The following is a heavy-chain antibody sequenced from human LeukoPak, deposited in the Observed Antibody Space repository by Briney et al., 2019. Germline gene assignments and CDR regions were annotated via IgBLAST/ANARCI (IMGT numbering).Heavy chain of an antibody. J-gene: IGHJ4*02. CDR2: ISYDGSNK. D-gene: IGHD3-10*01. CDR1: GFTFSSYA. Sequence: GGSLRLSCAASGFTFSSYAMHWVRQAPGKGLEWVAVISYDGSNKYYADSVKGRFTISRDNSKNTLYLQMNSLRAEDTAVYYCARELEVNYYGSGSTGGYWGQGTLVTVSS. V-gene: IGHV3-30-3*01. CDR3: ARELEVNYYGSGSTGGY.